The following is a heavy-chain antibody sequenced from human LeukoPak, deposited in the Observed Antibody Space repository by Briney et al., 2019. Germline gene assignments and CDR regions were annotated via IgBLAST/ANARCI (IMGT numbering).Heavy chain of an antibody. J-gene: IGHJ4*02. D-gene: IGHD2-2*01. CDR1: GYSISSGYY. CDR2: IYHSGST. Sequence: SETLSLTCTVSGYSISSGYYWGWIRQPPGKGLEWIGSIYHSGSTYYNPSLKSRVTISVDTSKNQFSLKLSSVTAADTAVYYCAREGGAYCSSTSCHDYWGQGTLVTVSS. V-gene: IGHV4-38-2*02. CDR3: AREGGAYCSSTSCHDY.